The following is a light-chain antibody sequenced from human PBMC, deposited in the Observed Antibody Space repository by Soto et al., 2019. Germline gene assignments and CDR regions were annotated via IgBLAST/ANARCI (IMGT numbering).Light chain of an antibody. Sequence: NFMLTQPHSVSESPGKTVTISCTRSSGSIASNYVQWYQQRPGSAPTTVIYEDNQRPSGVPDRFSGSIDSSSNSASLTISGLETEDEADYYCQSYRVFGGGTKVTVL. CDR2: EDN. CDR1: SGSIASNY. CDR3: QSYRV. J-gene: IGLJ3*02. V-gene: IGLV6-57*04.